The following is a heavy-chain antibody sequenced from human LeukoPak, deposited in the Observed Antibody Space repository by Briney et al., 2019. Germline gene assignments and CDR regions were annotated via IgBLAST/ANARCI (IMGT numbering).Heavy chain of an antibody. D-gene: IGHD2-2*01. CDR2: TYYRSTWYN. Sequence: SQTLSLTCAISGDSVSSNSVTWNWIRQSPPRGLEWLGRTYYRSTWYNDYAVSVRGRITVDPDTSKNQFSLHLNSVTPEDTAVYYCARRLTQYDCFDPWGQGILVTVSS. CDR3: ARRLTQYDCFDP. J-gene: IGHJ5*02. CDR1: GDSVSSNSVT. V-gene: IGHV6-1*01.